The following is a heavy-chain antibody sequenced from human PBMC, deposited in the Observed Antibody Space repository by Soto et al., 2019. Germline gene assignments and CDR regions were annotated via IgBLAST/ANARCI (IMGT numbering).Heavy chain of an antibody. CDR1: GGTFSSYG. D-gene: IGHD3-3*01. V-gene: IGHV1-69*06. Sequence: QVQLVQSGAEVQKPGSSVKVSCKASGGTFSSYGINWVRQAPGQGLEWMGGIIPIFGTTYYAQRVQGRVTISADRSANTAYMDLSGLTSEDTAVYYCARGGVAIIGYGMDVWGQGTTVSVSS. J-gene: IGHJ6*02. CDR3: ARGGVAIIGYGMDV. CDR2: IIPIFGTT.